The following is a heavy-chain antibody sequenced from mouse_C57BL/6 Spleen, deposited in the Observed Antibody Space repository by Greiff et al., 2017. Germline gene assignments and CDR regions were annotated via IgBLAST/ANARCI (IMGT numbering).Heavy chain of an antibody. Sequence: EVQLVESVAELVRPGASVKLSCTASGFNIKNTYMHWVKQRPEQGLEWIGRIDPANGNTKYAPKFQGKATITADTSSNTAYLQLSSLTSENTAIYYGAPSYYGSSYGFDYWGQGTTLTVSS. CDR2: IDPANGNT. D-gene: IGHD1-1*01. CDR3: APSYYGSSYGFDY. V-gene: IGHV14-3*01. J-gene: IGHJ2*01. CDR1: GFNIKNTY.